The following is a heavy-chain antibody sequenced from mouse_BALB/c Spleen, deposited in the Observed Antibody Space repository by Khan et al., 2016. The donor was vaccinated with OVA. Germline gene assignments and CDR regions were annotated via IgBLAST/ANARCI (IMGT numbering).Heavy chain of an antibody. D-gene: IGHD2-3*01. CDR3: ARDGYSPWFAY. V-gene: IGHV14-1*02. CDR2: IDPENGNT. J-gene: IGHJ3*01. CDR1: GFNIKDYY. Sequence: VRLQQSGAELVRPGALVNLSCKASGFNIKDYYIHWVKQRPEQGLEWIGWIDPENGNTIYDPKVQGKASITSDTSSNTAYLQLSSLKSEDTTVYDCARDGYSPWFAYWGQGTLVTVSA.